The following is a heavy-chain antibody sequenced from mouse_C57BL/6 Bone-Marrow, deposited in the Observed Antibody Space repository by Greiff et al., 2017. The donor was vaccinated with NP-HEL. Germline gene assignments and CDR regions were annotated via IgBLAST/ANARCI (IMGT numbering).Heavy chain of an antibody. CDR2: IYPGDGDN. CDR1: GYAFSSSW. D-gene: IGHD2-1*01. J-gene: IGHJ3*01. V-gene: IGHV1-82*01. CDR3: ARGYGNYPN. Sequence: VQLQQSGPELVKPGASVKISCKASGYAFSSSWMNWVKQRPGKGLEWIGRIYPGDGDNNYNGKLKGKATLTADKYYNTAYMTISSLTSEDSAVYFCARGYGNYPNWGQGTLVTVSA.